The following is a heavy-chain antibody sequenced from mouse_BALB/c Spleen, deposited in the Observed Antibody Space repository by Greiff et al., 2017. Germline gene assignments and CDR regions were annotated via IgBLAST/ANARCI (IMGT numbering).Heavy chain of an antibody. V-gene: IGHV1-7*01. J-gene: IGHJ2*01. CDR2: INPSTGYT. Sequence: VQLQESGAELAKPGASVKMSCKASGYTFTSYWMHWVKQRPGQGLEWIGYINPSTGYTEYNQKFKDKATLTADKSSSTAYMQLSSLTSEDSAVYYCASGRGDYWGQGTTLTVSS. CDR1: GYTFTSYW. CDR3: ASGRGDY.